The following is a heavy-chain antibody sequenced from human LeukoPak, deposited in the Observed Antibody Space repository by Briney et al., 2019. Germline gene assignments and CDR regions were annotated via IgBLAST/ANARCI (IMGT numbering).Heavy chain of an antibody. V-gene: IGHV3-48*02. CDR3: ARDYGDLPARVPYFDY. J-gene: IGHJ4*02. CDR2: ISSSSSMI. CDR1: GFTFSSYS. D-gene: IGHD4-17*01. Sequence: GGSLRLSCAASGFTFSSYSMNWVRQAPGKGMEWVSYISSSSSMIYYADSVKGRFTISRDNAKNSLYLQMKSLRDEDTAIYYCARDYGDLPARVPYFDYWGQGPRVTVSS.